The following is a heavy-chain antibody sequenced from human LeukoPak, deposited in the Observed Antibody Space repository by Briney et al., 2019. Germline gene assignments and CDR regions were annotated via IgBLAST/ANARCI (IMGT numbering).Heavy chain of an antibody. V-gene: IGHV4-61*02. CDR3: ARGQWVADFDY. Sequence: SETLSLTCTVSGGSISSNTYYWGWIRQPPGKGLEWIGRIYTSGITNYNPSLKSRVSISIDTSKNQYSLKLSSVTAADTAVYYCARGQWVADFDYWGQGTLVTVSS. CDR2: IYTSGIT. J-gene: IGHJ4*02. CDR1: GGSISSNTYY. D-gene: IGHD6-19*01.